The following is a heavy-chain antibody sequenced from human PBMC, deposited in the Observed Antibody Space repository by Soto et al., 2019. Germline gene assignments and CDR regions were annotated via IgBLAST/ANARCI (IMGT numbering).Heavy chain of an antibody. CDR2: ISHSGST. CDR3: VRERVVAGTDSFFDI. D-gene: IGHD6-19*01. CDR1: GGSIITSNW. J-gene: IGHJ2*01. Sequence: QVQLKESSPGLVKPSGTLSLTCNISGGSIITSNWWSWVRQAPGKGLQWIGDISHSGSTNYNPSLKGPASISVDKPNNQFSLTLTSMTAADTALYYCVRERVVAGTDSFFDIWGRGSLVTVSS. V-gene: IGHV4-4*02.